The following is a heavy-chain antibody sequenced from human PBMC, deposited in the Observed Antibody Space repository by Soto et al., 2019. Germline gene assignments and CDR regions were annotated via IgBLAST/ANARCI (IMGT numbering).Heavy chain of an antibody. J-gene: IGHJ2*01. CDR3: HVGYGYPYWYLDL. V-gene: IGHV3-11*05. D-gene: IGHD5-18*01. Sequence: QVQLVESGGGLVKPGGSLRLSCAASGFTFSDYYMSWIRQAPGKGLEWVSYISSSSSYTNYADSVKGRFTISRDNAKNSLYLQMNSLRAEDTAVYYCHVGYGYPYWYLDLWGRGTLVTVSS. CDR1: GFTFSDYY. CDR2: ISSSSSYT.